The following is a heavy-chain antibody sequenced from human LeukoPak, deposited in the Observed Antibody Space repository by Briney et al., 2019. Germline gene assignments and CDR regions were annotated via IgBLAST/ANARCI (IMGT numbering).Heavy chain of an antibody. D-gene: IGHD6-19*01. CDR3: ARESRYSSGWYSVYPDY. V-gene: IGHV3-7*01. CDR2: IKQDGSEK. CDR1: GFTFSSYW. Sequence: GGSLRLSCAASGFTFSSYWMSWVRQAPGKGLEWVANIKQDGSEKYYVDSVKGRFTISRDNAKNSLYLQMNSLRAEDTAVYYCARESRYSSGWYSVYPDYWGQGTLVTVSS. J-gene: IGHJ4*02.